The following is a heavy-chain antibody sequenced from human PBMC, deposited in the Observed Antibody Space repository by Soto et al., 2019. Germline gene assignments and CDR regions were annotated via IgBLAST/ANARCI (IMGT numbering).Heavy chain of an antibody. CDR3: ARAMGANFWSGYWGPGYYYYYGMDV. D-gene: IGHD3-3*01. CDR1: GFTFSSNG. J-gene: IGHJ6*02. V-gene: IGHV3-33*01. Sequence: PGGSLRLSCAASGFTFSSNGRHGVRQAQGKGREGGEVLWYDGSNKYYADSVKGRFTIYRDNSKNTLYLQMNSLRAEDTAVYYCARAMGANFWSGYWGPGYYYYYGMDVWGQGTTVTVSS. CDR2: LWYDGSNK.